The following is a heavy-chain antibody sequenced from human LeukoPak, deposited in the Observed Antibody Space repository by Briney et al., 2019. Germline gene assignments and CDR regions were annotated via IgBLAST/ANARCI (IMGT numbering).Heavy chain of an antibody. CDR3: ARGRRYSSSHLDY. V-gene: IGHV3-53*04. CDR2: IYSGGST. D-gene: IGHD6-6*01. CDR1: GFTVSGNY. J-gene: IGHJ4*02. Sequence: SGGSRSFSWEASGFTVSGNYMSGSRQAPGKGREGVSVIYSGGSTYYADSVKGRFTISRHNSKNTLYLQMNSLRAEDTAVYYCARGRRYSSSHLDYWGQGTLVTVSS.